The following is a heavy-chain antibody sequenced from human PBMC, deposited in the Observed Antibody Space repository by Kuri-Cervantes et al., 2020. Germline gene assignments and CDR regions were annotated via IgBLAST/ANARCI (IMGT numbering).Heavy chain of an antibody. V-gene: IGHV1-8*01. D-gene: IGHD3-3*01. J-gene: IGHJ4*02. CDR3: ATQGETRFGVVTGVFDY. CDR1: GYTFTSYD. CDR2: MNPNSGNT. Sequence: ASVKVSCKASGYTFTSYDINWVRQATGQGLEWMGWMNPNSGNTGYAQKFQGRVTMTRNTSISTAYMELSSLRSEDTAVYYCATQGETRFGVVTGVFDYWGQGTLVTVSS.